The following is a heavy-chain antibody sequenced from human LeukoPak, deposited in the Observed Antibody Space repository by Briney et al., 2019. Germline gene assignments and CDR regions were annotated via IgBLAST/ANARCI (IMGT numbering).Heavy chain of an antibody. CDR2: IIHIFGTA. CDR1: GGTFSSYA. D-gene: IGHD3-22*01. Sequence: GASVKVSCKASGGTFSSYAISWVRQAPGQGLEWMGGIIHIFGTANYAQKFQGRVTITADESTSTAYMELSSLRSEGTAVYYCAREAYYYDSSGYYYPTDYWGQGTLVTVSS. CDR3: AREAYYYDSSGYYYPTDY. J-gene: IGHJ4*02. V-gene: IGHV1-69*13.